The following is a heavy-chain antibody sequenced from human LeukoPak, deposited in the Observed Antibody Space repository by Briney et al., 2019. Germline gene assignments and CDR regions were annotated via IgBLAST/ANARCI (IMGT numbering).Heavy chain of an antibody. J-gene: IGHJ4*02. Sequence: GGSLRLSCAASGFTFSSYAMSCVRQAPGKGLEWVSAIIGSGSSTYYADSVKGRLTISRDNSKNTLFLQMNSLRAEDTAVYYCARGIRGFGSSWYVDYWGQGTLVTVSS. V-gene: IGHV3-23*01. CDR3: ARGIRGFGSSWYVDY. D-gene: IGHD6-13*01. CDR2: IIGSGSST. CDR1: GFTFSSYA.